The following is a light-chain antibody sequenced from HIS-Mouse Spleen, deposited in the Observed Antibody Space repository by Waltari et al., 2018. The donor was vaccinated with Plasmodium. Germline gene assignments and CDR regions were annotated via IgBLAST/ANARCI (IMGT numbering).Light chain of an antibody. Sequence: QSVLTQPPSVSAAPGQTVTISCSGSSSNIAHNYLSWYQQLPGTAPKLLIYDNNKRPSGIPDRFSGSKSGTSATLGITGLQTGDEADYYCGTWDSSLSAGVVFGGGTKLTVL. J-gene: IGLJ2*01. CDR3: GTWDSSLSAGVV. V-gene: IGLV1-51*01. CDR1: SSNIAHNY. CDR2: DNN.